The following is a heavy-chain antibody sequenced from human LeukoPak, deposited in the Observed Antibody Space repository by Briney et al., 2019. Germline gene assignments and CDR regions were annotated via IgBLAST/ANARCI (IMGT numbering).Heavy chain of an antibody. CDR1: GYTFTSYG. J-gene: IGHJ6*03. V-gene: IGHV1-18*01. D-gene: IGHD3-10*01. CDR3: ARDLEVRGTYYYYYMDV. Sequence: ASVKVSCKASGYTFTSYGISWVRQAPGQGLEGMGWISAYNGNTNYSQKLQGRGTMTTDTSTSTAYMELRSLRSDDTAVYYCARDLEVRGTYYYYYMDVWGKGTTVTVSS. CDR2: ISAYNGNT.